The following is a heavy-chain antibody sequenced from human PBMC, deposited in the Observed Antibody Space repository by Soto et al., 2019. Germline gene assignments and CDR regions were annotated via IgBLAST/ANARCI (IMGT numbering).Heavy chain of an antibody. D-gene: IGHD3-22*01. CDR1: GFTFSSYS. CDR3: ARDTLLRYYDSSEVDY. CDR2: ISSSSSYI. V-gene: IGHV3-21*01. Sequence: EVQLLESGGGLVQPGGSLRLSCAASGFTFSSYSMNWVRQAPGKGLEWVSSISSSSSYIYYADSVKGRFTISRDNAKNSLYLQMNSLRAEDTAVYYCARDTLLRYYDSSEVDYWGQGTLVTVSS. J-gene: IGHJ4*02.